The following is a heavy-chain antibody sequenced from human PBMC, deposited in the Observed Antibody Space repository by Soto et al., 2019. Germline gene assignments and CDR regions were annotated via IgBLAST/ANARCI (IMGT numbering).Heavy chain of an antibody. CDR3: ARLVGNSWLDS. Sequence: QVQLQQSGPGLVKPSQTLSLTCAISGDSVSTNSATWDWLRQSPSRGLEWLGRTYYRSKWYNDYAVSVKGRINIDPDTSNNQFSLQLNSVTPDDTAVYYCARLVGNSWLDSWGQGTLVTVSS. CDR2: TYYRSKWYN. J-gene: IGHJ5*01. V-gene: IGHV6-1*01. CDR1: GDSVSTNSAT. D-gene: IGHD2-2*01.